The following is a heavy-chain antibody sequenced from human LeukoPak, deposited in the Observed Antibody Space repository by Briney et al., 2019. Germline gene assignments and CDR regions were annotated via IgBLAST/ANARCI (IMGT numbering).Heavy chain of an antibody. V-gene: IGHV3-30*02. CDR1: GFTFSSYG. CDR2: IRYDGSNK. D-gene: IGHD5-24*01. Sequence: PGGSLRLSCAASGFTFSSYGMHWVRQAPGKGLEWVAFIRYDGSNKYYADSVKGRFTISRDNSKNTLYLQMNSLRAEDTAVYYCAKAEMATISLGYYYYYMDVWGKGTTVTISS. J-gene: IGHJ6*03. CDR3: AKAEMATISLGYYYYYMDV.